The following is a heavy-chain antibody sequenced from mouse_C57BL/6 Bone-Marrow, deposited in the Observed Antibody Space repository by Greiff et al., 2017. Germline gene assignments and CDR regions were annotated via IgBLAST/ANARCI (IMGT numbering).Heavy chain of an antibody. Sequence: EVKLMESGGDLVKPGGSLKLSCAASGFTFSSYGMSWVRQTPDKRLEWVATISSGGSYTYYPDSVKGRFTISRDNAKNTLYLQMSSLKSEDTAMYYCARLRTGPFAYWGQGTLVTVSA. CDR2: ISSGGSYT. V-gene: IGHV5-6*01. CDR3: ARLRTGPFAY. J-gene: IGHJ3*01. CDR1: GFTFSSYG. D-gene: IGHD4-1*01.